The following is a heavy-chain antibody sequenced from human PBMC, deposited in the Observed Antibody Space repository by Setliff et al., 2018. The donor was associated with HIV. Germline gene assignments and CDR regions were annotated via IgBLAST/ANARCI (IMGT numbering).Heavy chain of an antibody. V-gene: IGHV4-61*09. CDR3: ARILLYDSSAYFVNAFDI. Sequence: SETLSLTCTVSGGSISSNSCYWSWIRQPAGKGLEWIGHIYTNGRTNYNPSLKSRVTISVDTSKNQFYLKLSSVTAADTAVYYCARILLYDSSAYFVNAFDIWGQGTVVTVSS. D-gene: IGHD3-22*01. CDR1: GGSISSNSCY. J-gene: IGHJ3*02. CDR2: IYTNGRT.